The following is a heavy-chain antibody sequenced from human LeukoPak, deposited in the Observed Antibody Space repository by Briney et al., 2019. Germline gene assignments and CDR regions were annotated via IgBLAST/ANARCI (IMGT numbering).Heavy chain of an antibody. CDR2: ISSSGSTI. Sequence: PGGSLRLSCAASGFTFSDYYMSWIRQAPGKGLEWVSYISSSGSTIYYEDSVKGRFTISRDNAKNSLYLQMNSLRAEDTAVYFCARDSGHTGYDLLDYWGQGTLVTVSS. D-gene: IGHD5-12*01. CDR3: ARDSGHTGYDLLDY. J-gene: IGHJ4*02. CDR1: GFTFSDYY. V-gene: IGHV3-11*04.